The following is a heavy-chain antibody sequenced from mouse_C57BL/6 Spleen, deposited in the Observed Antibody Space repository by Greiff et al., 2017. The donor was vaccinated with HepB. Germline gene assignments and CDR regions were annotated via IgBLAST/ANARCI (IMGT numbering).Heavy chain of an antibody. CDR2: IDPSDSET. J-gene: IGHJ2*01. CDR1: GYTFTSYW. V-gene: IGHV1-52*01. CDR3: ARRRDSSDFDY. Sequence: VQLKQPGAELVRPGSSVKLSCKASGYTFTSYWMHWVKQRPIQGLEWIGNIDPSDSETHYNQKFKDKATLTVDKSSSTAYMQLSSLTSEDSAVYYCARRRDSSDFDYWGQGTTLTVSS. D-gene: IGHD3-2*02.